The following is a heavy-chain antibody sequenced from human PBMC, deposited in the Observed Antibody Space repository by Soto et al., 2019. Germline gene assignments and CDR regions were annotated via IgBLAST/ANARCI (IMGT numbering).Heavy chain of an antibody. CDR1: GYTFTTYG. V-gene: IGHV1-18*01. Sequence: ASVKVSCKASGYTFTTYGISWVRQAPGQGLEWMGWISAYNGNTNYAQKLQGRVTMTTDTSTSTAYMELRSLRSDDTAVYYCARDWVISTEYSSSSPLYYYYYYGMDVWGQGTTVTVSS. CDR3: ARDWVISTEYSSSSPLYYYYYYGMDV. D-gene: IGHD6-6*01. J-gene: IGHJ6*02. CDR2: ISAYNGNT.